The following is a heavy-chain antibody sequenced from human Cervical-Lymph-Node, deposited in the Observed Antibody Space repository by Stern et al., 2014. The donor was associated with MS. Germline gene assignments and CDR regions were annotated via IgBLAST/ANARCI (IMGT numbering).Heavy chain of an antibody. V-gene: IGHV1-46*03. CDR2: VNPGTGAK. CDR3: ARDPTRYGVYDGVFDL. Sequence: VQLVESGAEVKKPGASVKISCKASGYTFTSQYIHWLRQAPGQGLEWMGIVNPGTGAKSYAQKFQDRVTMTGDTSTSTVYMDLSSLTSEDTAVYFCARDPTRYGVYDGVFDLWCQGTMVTVSS. CDR1: GYTFTSQY. D-gene: IGHD5/OR15-5a*01. J-gene: IGHJ3*01.